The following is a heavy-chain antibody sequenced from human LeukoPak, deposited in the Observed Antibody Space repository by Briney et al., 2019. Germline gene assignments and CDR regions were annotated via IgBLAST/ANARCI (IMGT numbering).Heavy chain of an antibody. Sequence: PGGSLRLSCAASGFTFSSYAMSWVRQAPGKGLEWVSVIIDVGTSTFYADSVKGRFTISRDNSKNTLYLQMNSLRAEDTAVYYCANAPSNSDYSYGMDVWGQGTTVTVSS. CDR2: IIDVGTST. J-gene: IGHJ6*02. D-gene: IGHD6-6*01. CDR1: GFTFSSYA. CDR3: ANAPSNSDYSYGMDV. V-gene: IGHV3-23*01.